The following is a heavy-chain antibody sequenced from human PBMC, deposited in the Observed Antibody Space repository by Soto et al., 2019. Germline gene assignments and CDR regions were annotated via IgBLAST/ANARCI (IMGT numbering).Heavy chain of an antibody. J-gene: IGHJ6*02. Sequence: QVQLVESGGGVVQPGRSLRLSCAASGFTFSSYGMHWVRQAPGKGLEWVAVIWYDGSNKYYADSVKSRFTISRDNSKNTLYLQMNSLIAEDTAVYYCARDPILDPLGMDVWGQGTTVTVSS. CDR1: GFTFSSYG. CDR2: IWYDGSNK. CDR3: ARDPILDPLGMDV. V-gene: IGHV3-33*01.